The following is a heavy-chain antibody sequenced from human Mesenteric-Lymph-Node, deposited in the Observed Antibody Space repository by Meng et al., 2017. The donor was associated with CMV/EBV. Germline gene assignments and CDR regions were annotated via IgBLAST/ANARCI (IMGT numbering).Heavy chain of an antibody. J-gene: IGHJ6*02. V-gene: IGHV3-48*04. CDR1: GFTFSSYA. CDR2: ISSSSSTI. D-gene: IGHD2-2*01. CDR3: ASVGYYYGMDV. Sequence: GGSLRLSCAASGFTFSSYAMHWVRQAPGKGLEWVSYISSSSSTIYYADSVKGRFTISRDNAKNSLYLQMNSLRAEDTAVYYCASVGYYYGMDVWGQGTTVTVSS.